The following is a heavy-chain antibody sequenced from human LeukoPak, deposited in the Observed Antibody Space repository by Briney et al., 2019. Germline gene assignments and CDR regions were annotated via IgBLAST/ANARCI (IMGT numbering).Heavy chain of an antibody. CDR3: AKVIDNSGYYYVMDY. Sequence: GGSLRLSCAASGFTFSSYSMNWVRQAPGKGLEWVSSISSSSSYIYYADSVKGRFTISRDNSQNTLYLQMNSLRPEDSAMYFCAKVIDNSGYYYVMDYWGQGTLVTVSS. J-gene: IGHJ4*02. CDR2: ISSSSSYI. CDR1: GFTFSSYS. D-gene: IGHD3-22*01. V-gene: IGHV3-21*06.